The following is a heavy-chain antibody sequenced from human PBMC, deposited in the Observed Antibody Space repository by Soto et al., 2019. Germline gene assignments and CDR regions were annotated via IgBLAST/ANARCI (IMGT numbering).Heavy chain of an antibody. CDR1: GFTFSSYG. Sequence: GGSLRLSCAASGFTFSSYGMHWVRQAPGKGLEWVAVIWYDGSNKYYADSVKGRFTISRDNSKNTLYLQMNSLRAEDTAVYYCAREADFGYFEYYYYGMDVWGQGTTVTVSS. D-gene: IGHD5-18*01. V-gene: IGHV3-33*01. J-gene: IGHJ6*02. CDR2: IWYDGSNK. CDR3: AREADFGYFEYYYYGMDV.